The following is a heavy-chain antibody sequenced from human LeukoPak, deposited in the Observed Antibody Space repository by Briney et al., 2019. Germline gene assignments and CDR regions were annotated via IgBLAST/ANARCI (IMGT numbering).Heavy chain of an antibody. D-gene: IGHD2-15*01. CDR3: AKSGLNRFDY. J-gene: IGHJ4*02. CDR1: GFTFSRNT. Sequence: SGGSLRLSCAASGFTFSRNTMNWVRQAPGKGLEWVSSISSSSYIYYADSVKGRFTISRDNAKNSLHLEMNSLRAEDTAVFYCAKSGLNRFDYWGQGTLVTVSS. V-gene: IGHV3-21*04. CDR2: ISSSSYI.